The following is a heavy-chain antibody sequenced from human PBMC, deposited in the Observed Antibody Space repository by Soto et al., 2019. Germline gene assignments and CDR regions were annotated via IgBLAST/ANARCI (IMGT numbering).Heavy chain of an antibody. CDR1: GFTFSSYV. CDR3: AKTYYFDSSGYFDY. CDR2: ISDSGDST. J-gene: IGHJ4*02. Sequence: GGSLRLSCAASGFTFSSYVMSWVGQAPGKGLEWVSIISDSGDSTDDADAVKGRFTISRDNSKSTLYLQMNSLRAEDTAVYYCAKTYYFDSSGYFDYWGQGTLVTVSS. V-gene: IGHV3-23*01. D-gene: IGHD3-22*01.